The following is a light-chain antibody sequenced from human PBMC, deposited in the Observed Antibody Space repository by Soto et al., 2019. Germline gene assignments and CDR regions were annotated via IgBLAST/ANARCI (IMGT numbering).Light chain of an antibody. J-gene: IGLJ2*01. CDR3: CSYAGSSTHVV. CDR2: EGS. CDR1: SSDVGTYNL. Sequence: QSALTQPASVSGSPGQSITISCTGNSSDVGTYNLVSWYQQCPGKAPKLIIYEGSKRPSGVSNRFSGSKSGNTASLTISGLQVEDEGDYYCCSYAGSSTHVVFGGGTKLTVL. V-gene: IGLV2-23*01.